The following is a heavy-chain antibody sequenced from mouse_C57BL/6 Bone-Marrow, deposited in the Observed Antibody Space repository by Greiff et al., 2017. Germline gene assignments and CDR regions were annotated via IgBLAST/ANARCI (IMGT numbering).Heavy chain of an antibody. J-gene: IGHJ4*01. CDR3: ARSGYYDAMDY. Sequence: QVQLQQPGAELVRPGSSVKLSCKASGYTFTSYWMDWVKQRPGQGLEWIGNIYPSDSETHYNQKFKDKATLTVDKSSSTDYMQLSSLTSEDSAVYYCARSGYYDAMDYWGQGTSVTVSS. V-gene: IGHV1-61*01. D-gene: IGHD2-3*01. CDR1: GYTFTSYW. CDR2: IYPSDSET.